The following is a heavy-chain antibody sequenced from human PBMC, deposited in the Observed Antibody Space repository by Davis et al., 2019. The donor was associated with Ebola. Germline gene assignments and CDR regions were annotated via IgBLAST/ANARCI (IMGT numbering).Heavy chain of an antibody. CDR2: ISGSGDST. D-gene: IGHD6-19*01. Sequence: GESLKISCAASGFTFSVYSMNWVRQAPGKGLEWVSAISGSGDSTYYADSVKGRFIISRDNSKNTLYLQMNSLRAGDTAAYYCAKQSGSSGWYGLDYWGQGTLVTVSS. J-gene: IGHJ4*02. CDR3: AKQSGSSGWYGLDY. V-gene: IGHV3-23*01. CDR1: GFTFSVYS.